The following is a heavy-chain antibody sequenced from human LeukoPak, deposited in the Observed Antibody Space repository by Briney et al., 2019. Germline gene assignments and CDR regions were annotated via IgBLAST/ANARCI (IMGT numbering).Heavy chain of an antibody. V-gene: IGHV4-39*07. CDR2: IYYSGST. Sequence: SETLSLTCTVSGGSISSSSYYWGWIRQPPGKELEWIGSIYYSGSTYYNPSLKSRVTISVDTSKNQFSLKLSSVTAADTAVYYCARDRAMVPGYLFDYWGQGTLVTVSS. J-gene: IGHJ4*02. CDR3: ARDRAMVPGYLFDY. CDR1: GGSISSSSYY. D-gene: IGHD5-18*01.